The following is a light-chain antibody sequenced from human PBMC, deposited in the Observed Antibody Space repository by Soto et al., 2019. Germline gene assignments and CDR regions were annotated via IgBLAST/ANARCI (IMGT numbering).Light chain of an antibody. V-gene: IGLV2-11*01. Sequence: QSVLTQPRSVSGSPGQSVIISCTGTSSDVSIYDYVSWYQQHPGKAPKLIIYDVTERPSGVPDRFSGSKSGNTASLTISGLQAEDEADYYCCSYAGIYTLVFGTGSKDTAL. CDR3: CSYAGIYTLV. CDR1: SSDVSIYDY. CDR2: DVT. J-gene: IGLJ1*01.